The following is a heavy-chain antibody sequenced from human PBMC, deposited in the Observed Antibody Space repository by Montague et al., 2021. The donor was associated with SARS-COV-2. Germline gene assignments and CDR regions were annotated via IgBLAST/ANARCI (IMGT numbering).Heavy chain of an antibody. J-gene: IGHJ4*02. CDR1: GGSIDGNY. Sequence: SETLSLTCTVSGGSIDGNYWTWVRQSPGKGLEWIGQIGSTNYNPSLESRISTSVDTSKSQFSLILASVTAADSAIYYCAMLYGGGGGRGYWGQGTLVTVSS. CDR2: IGST. V-gene: IGHV4-59*01. D-gene: IGHD4-23*01. CDR3: AMLYGGGGGRGY.